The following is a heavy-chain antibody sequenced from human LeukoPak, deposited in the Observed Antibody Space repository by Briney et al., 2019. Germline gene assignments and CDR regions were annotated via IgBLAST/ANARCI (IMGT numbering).Heavy chain of an antibody. Sequence: GGSLRLSCAASGFTFSHDHMSWIRQAPGKGLEWISYISGNLNAIYYADSVKGRFTISRDNVKNSLSLQMNSLRAEDTAVYYCARGVENHFDSWGQGILVTVSS. D-gene: IGHD1-14*01. CDR2: ISGNLNAI. V-gene: IGHV3-11*04. CDR1: GFTFSHDH. J-gene: IGHJ4*02. CDR3: ARGVENHFDS.